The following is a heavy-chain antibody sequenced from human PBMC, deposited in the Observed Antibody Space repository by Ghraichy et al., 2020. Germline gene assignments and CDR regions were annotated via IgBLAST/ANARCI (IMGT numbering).Heavy chain of an antibody. CDR2: IKIDGSQT. V-gene: IGHV3-7*01. J-gene: IGHJ6*02. CDR3: VRDRMLQLGRRNYYYGLDV. D-gene: IGHD1-1*01. Sequence: GGSLRLSCAASGFSFDSFWMSWVRQAPGKGLEWVANIKIDGSQTYYVDSVKGRFTISRDNADNSLYLQMNSLRAEDTAVYYCVRDRMLQLGRRNYYYGLDVWGQGTTVTVSS. CDR1: GFSFDSFW.